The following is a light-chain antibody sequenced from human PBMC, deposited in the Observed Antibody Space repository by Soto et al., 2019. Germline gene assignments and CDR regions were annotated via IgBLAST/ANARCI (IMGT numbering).Light chain of an antibody. CDR1: RDISVY. CDR2: DAS. J-gene: IGKJ2*01. V-gene: IGKV1-33*01. CDR3: QQYDNLPPYT. Sequence: DIQMTQSPSSLSAFVGDRVTITCQASRDISVYLNWYQQKPGKPPKLLVYDASNLQTGVPSRFSGSGSGTHFTFTISSLQPEDVATYYCQQYDNLPPYTFGQGTKREIK.